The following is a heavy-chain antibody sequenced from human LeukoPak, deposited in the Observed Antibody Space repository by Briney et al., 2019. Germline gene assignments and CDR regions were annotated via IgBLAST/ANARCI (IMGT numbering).Heavy chain of an antibody. Sequence: GASVKVSCKASGGTFSSYAISWVRQAPGQGLEWMGWMNPNSGNTGYAQKFQGRVTMTRDTSISTAYMELSSLRSEDTAVYYCARGLGVLRDYWGQGTLVIVSS. V-gene: IGHV1-8*02. D-gene: IGHD1-26*01. CDR2: MNPNSGNT. CDR1: GGTFSSYA. J-gene: IGHJ4*02. CDR3: ARGLGVLRDY.